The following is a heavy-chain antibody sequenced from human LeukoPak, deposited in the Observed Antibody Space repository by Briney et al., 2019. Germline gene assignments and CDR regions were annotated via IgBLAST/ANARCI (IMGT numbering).Heavy chain of an antibody. D-gene: IGHD3-22*01. V-gene: IGHV3-74*01. CDR2: INSDGSSA. CDR3: AIGVVITTAFDN. Sequence: GGSLRLSCAASGFTFNNYWMHWVCQAPGKGLVWVSGINSDGSSATYADSVKGRFTISRDNAKNTRYLEMNSLRAEDMAVYYCAIGVVITTAFDNWGQGTLVTVSS. CDR1: GFTFNNYW. J-gene: IGHJ4*02.